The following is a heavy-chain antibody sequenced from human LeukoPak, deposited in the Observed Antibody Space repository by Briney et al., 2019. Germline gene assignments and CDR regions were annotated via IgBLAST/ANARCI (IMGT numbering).Heavy chain of an antibody. CDR1: EFTFNSYA. CDR2: ISGGGANT. Sequence: GGSLRLSCAASEFTFNSYAMSWVRQAPGKGLEWVSAISGGGANTYYADSVKGRFTISRDNSKNTLYLQMTNLRAEDTAVYFCTRDFILAAPPLAFDVWGPGTRVTVSS. V-gene: IGHV3-23*01. J-gene: IGHJ3*01. D-gene: IGHD6-6*01. CDR3: TRDFILAAPPLAFDV.